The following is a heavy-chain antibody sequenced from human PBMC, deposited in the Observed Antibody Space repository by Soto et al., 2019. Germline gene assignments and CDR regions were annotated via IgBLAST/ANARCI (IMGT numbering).Heavy chain of an antibody. Sequence: GGSLRLSCAASGFTFSSYWMHWVHQAPGKGLVWVSRINSDGSSTSYADSVKDRFTISRDNAKNTLYLQMNSLRAEDTAVYYCAKPNLYCSSTSCYDYWGQGTLVTVSS. D-gene: IGHD2-2*01. V-gene: IGHV3-74*01. CDR1: GFTFSSYW. CDR3: AKPNLYCSSTSCYDY. CDR2: INSDGSST. J-gene: IGHJ4*02.